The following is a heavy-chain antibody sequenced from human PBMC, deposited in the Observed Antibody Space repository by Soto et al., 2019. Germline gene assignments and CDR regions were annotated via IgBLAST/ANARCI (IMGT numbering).Heavy chain of an antibody. J-gene: IGHJ4*02. D-gene: IGHD6-19*01. CDR1: GFTFSTYW. CDR3: ARDLFLAGFFSAWQPPL. V-gene: IGHV3-7*01. CDR2: IKQDGSEK. Sequence: GGSLRLSCAVSGFTFSTYWMSWVRQAPGKGLEWVANIKQDGSEKYYVDSVKGRFTISRDNAKSSLYLQINSLRAEDTAVYYCARDLFLAGFFSAWQPPLWGQGT.